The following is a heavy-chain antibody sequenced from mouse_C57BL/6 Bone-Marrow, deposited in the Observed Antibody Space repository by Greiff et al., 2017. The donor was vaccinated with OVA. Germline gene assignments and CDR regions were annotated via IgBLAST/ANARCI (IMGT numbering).Heavy chain of an antibody. Sequence: QVQLQQSGAELVRPGASVTLSCKASGYTFTDYEMHWVKQTPVHGLEWIGAIDPETGGTAYHQKFRGKAILTADKSSSTAYMELRSLTSEDSAVYYCTRKEIYYYGSSDWYFDVWGTGTTVTVSS. CDR2: IDPETGGT. J-gene: IGHJ1*03. D-gene: IGHD1-1*01. CDR3: TRKEIYYYGSSDWYFDV. CDR1: GYTFTDYE. V-gene: IGHV1-15*01.